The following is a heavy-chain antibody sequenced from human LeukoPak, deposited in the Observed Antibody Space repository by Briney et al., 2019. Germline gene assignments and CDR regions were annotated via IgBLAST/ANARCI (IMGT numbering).Heavy chain of an antibody. Sequence: GSLRLSCAASGFTFSSYGMHWVRQAPGKGLEWVAFIRYDGSNKYYADSVKGRFTISRDNSKNTLYLQMNSLRAEDTAVYYCAKDLTVSSSWYTPDYWGQGTLVTVSS. CDR1: GFTFSSYG. J-gene: IGHJ4*02. V-gene: IGHV3-30*02. CDR3: AKDLTVSSSWYTPDY. CDR2: IRYDGSNK. D-gene: IGHD6-13*01.